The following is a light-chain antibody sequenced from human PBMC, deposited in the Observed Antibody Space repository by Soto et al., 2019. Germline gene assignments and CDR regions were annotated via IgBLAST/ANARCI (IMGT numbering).Light chain of an antibody. CDR2: DVS. J-gene: IGLJ2*01. V-gene: IGLV2-8*01. CDR3: SSYGGIKNLV. CDR1: SSDVGGYNY. Sequence: QSALTQPPSASGSPGQSVTISCTGNSSDVGGYNYVSWYQQHPGKAPKLMIYDVSKRPSGVPDRFSGSKSGNTASLTVSGLQAADEADYDCSSYGGIKNLVFGGRTKLTVL.